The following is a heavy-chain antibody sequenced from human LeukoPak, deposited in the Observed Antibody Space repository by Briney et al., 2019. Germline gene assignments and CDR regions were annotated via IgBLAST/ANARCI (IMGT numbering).Heavy chain of an antibody. D-gene: IGHD1-26*01. CDR3: ARALVGATDWFDP. CDR2: INPNSGGT. CDR1: GYTFTGYY. Sequence: ASVEVSCKASGYTFTGYYMHWVRQAPGQGLEWMGWINPNSGGTNYAQKFQGRVTMTRDTSISTAYMELSRLRSDDTAVYYCARALVGATDWFDPWGQGTLVTVSS. J-gene: IGHJ5*02. V-gene: IGHV1-2*02.